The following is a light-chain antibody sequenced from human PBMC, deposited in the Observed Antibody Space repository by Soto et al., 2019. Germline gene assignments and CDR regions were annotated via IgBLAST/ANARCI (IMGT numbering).Light chain of an antibody. CDR3: QHFGGTTFT. CDR1: QSVSSSY. V-gene: IGKV3-20*01. CDR2: GAS. J-gene: IGKJ5*01. Sequence: EIVLTQSPGTLSLSPGEGATLSCRASQSVSSSYIAWYQQRPGQTPSLLIYGASTRATAIPDRFSGSGSGTHFTLTISRLEPGDFAVYYCQHFGGTTFTFGQGTRLEIK.